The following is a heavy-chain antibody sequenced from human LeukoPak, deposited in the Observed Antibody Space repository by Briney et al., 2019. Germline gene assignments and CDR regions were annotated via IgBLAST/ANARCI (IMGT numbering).Heavy chain of an antibody. CDR2: MNPNSGGT. CDR3: ARDASDIGSGYFDY. CDR1: GYTFTSYD. D-gene: IGHD3-3*01. Sequence: ASVKVSCKASGYTFTSYDINWVRQATGQGLEWMGWMNPNSGGTNYAQKFQGRVTMTRDTSISTAYMELSRLRSDDTAVYYCARDASDIGSGYFDYWGQGTLVTVSS. J-gene: IGHJ4*02. V-gene: IGHV1-2*02.